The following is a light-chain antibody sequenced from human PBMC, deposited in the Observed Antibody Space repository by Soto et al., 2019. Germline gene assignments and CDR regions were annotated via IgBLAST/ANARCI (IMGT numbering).Light chain of an antibody. Sequence: ENVLTQSPGTLSLSPGERATLSCRASQSISSSYLAWYQQKPGQTPRLLIYHASSRATGIPDRFSGSGSGTDFTLTISRLEPEDVAVYYCQPYGDSLLTFGGGTKVEIK. CDR2: HAS. CDR3: QPYGDSLLT. J-gene: IGKJ4*01. V-gene: IGKV3-20*01. CDR1: QSISSSY.